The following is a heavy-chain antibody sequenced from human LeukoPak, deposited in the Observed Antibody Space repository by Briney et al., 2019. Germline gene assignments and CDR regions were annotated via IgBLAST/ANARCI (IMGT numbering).Heavy chain of an antibody. V-gene: IGHV3-33*01. D-gene: IGHD3-3*01. CDR1: GFTFSSYG. J-gene: IGHJ3*02. CDR3: ARDRVRFLEWLFPDAFDI. CDR2: IWYGGSNK. Sequence: PGGSLRLSCAASGFTFSSYGMHWVRQAPGKGLEGVAVIWYGGSNKYYADSVKGRFTISRDNSKNSLYLQMNSLRAEDTAVYYCARDRVRFLEWLFPDAFDIWGQGTMVTVSS.